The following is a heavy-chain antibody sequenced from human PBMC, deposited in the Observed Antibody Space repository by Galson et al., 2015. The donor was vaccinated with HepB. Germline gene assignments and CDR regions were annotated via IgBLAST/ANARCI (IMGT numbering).Heavy chain of an antibody. D-gene: IGHD1-26*01. CDR2: ISYDGSNK. CDR1: GFTFSSYG. CDR3: AKKRQVWYSGSDQGPFDY. J-gene: IGHJ4*02. Sequence: SLRLSCAASGFTFSSYGMHWVRQAPGKGLEWVAVISYDGSNKYYADSVKGRFTISRDNSKNTLYLQMNSLRAEDTAVYYCAKKRQVWYSGSDQGPFDYWGQGTLVTVSS. V-gene: IGHV3-30*18.